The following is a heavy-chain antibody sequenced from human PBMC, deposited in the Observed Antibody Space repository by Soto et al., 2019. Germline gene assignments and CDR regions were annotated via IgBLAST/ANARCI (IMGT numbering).Heavy chain of an antibody. Sequence: SETLSLTCAFSSGSISSSNWWSWVRQPPGKGLEWIGEIYHSGSTNYNPSLKSRVTISVDKSKNQFSLKLSSVTAADTAVYYCARADAGYSSGWYYFDYWGQGTLLTVSS. CDR2: IYHSGST. D-gene: IGHD6-19*01. CDR3: ARADAGYSSGWYYFDY. CDR1: SGSISSSNW. J-gene: IGHJ4*02. V-gene: IGHV4-4*02.